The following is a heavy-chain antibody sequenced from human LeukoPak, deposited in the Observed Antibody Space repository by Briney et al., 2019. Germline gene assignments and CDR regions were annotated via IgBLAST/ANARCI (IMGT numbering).Heavy chain of an antibody. CDR1: GYTLTELS. J-gene: IGHJ3*02. CDR3: ATYIIGSIVVVPAAIQVHDAFDI. V-gene: IGHV1-24*01. CDR2: FDPEDGET. Sequence: ASVKVSCKVSGYTLTELSMHWVRQAPGKGLEWMGGFDPEDGETIYAQKFQGRVTMTEDTSTDTAYMELSSLRSEDTAVYYCATYIIGSIVVVPAAIQVHDAFDIWGQGTMVTVSS. D-gene: IGHD2-2*02.